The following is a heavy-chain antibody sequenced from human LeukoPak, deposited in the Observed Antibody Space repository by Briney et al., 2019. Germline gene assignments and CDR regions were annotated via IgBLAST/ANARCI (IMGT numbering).Heavy chain of an antibody. CDR2: ISYDGSNK. D-gene: IGHD6-19*01. V-gene: IGHV3-30-3*01. J-gene: IGHJ4*02. Sequence: PGGSLRLSCAASGFTFSSYAMHWVRQAPGKGLEWVAVISYDGSNKYYADSVKGRFTISRDNSKNTLYLRMNSLRAEDTAVYYCARSASNGQPYWGQGTLVTVSS. CDR1: GFTFSSYA. CDR3: ARSASNGQPY.